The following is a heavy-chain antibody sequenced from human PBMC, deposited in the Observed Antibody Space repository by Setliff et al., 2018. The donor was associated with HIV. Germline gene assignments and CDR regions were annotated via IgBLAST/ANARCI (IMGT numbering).Heavy chain of an antibody. V-gene: IGHV3-49*03. J-gene: IGHJ4*02. CDR3: TTGID. Sequence: PGGSLRLSCATSGFTFGDYPMSWFRQAPGKGLEWVSFIRTKAYRGTTEYAASVEGRFTISRDDSTSIAYLQMNSLRTEDTAVYFCTTGIDWGQGTLVTVSS. CDR2: IRTKAYRGTT. CDR1: GFTFGDYP.